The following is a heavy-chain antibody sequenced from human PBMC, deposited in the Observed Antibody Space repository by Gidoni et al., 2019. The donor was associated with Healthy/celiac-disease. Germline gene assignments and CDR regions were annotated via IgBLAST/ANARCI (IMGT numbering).Heavy chain of an antibody. Sequence: VQLVESGGGLVKPGGSLRLSCAASGFTFRSYSMNWVRQAPGKGLEWVSSISSSSSYIYYADSVKGRFTISRDNAKNSLYLQMNSLRAEDTAVYYCARYYYDSSGLDYYYYGMDVWGQGTTVTVSS. CDR3: ARYYYDSSGLDYYYYGMDV. CDR1: GFTFRSYS. CDR2: ISSSSSYI. V-gene: IGHV3-21*01. D-gene: IGHD3-22*01. J-gene: IGHJ6*02.